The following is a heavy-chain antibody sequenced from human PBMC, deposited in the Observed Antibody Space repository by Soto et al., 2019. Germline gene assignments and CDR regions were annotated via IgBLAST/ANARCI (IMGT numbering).Heavy chain of an antibody. CDR2: IYYTGST. D-gene: IGHD3-10*01. CDR1: GGSISSGNYY. V-gene: IGHV4-31*03. Sequence: SETLSLTCNVSGGSISSGNYYWTWIRQHPGKGLEWIGYIYYTGSTYYNPSLKSRLTVSVDTPKNQFSLKLSSVTAADTAAYYCARAHGSGSYFGGNEYYFDYWGQGTLVTVSS. CDR3: ARAHGSGSYFGGNEYYFDY. J-gene: IGHJ4*02.